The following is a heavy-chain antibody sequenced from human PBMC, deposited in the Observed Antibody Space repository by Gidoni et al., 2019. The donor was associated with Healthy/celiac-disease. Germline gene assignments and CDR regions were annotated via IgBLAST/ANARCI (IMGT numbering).Heavy chain of an antibody. D-gene: IGHD6-25*01. CDR1: GGSFSGYY. CDR3: ARARGYVTGYFDL. Sequence: QVQLQQWGAGLLKPSETLSLTCAVYGGSFSGYYWSWIRQPPGKGLEWIGEINHSGSTNYNPSLKSRVTISVDTSKNQFSLKLSSVTAADTAVYYCARARGYVTGYFDLWGRGTLVTVSS. V-gene: IGHV4-34*01. J-gene: IGHJ2*01. CDR2: INHSGST.